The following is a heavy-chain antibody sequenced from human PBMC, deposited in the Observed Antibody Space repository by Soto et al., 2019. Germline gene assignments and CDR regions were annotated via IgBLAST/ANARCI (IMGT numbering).Heavy chain of an antibody. CDR2: INHSGST. CDR1: GGSFSGYY. V-gene: IGHV4-34*01. Sequence: QVQLQQWGAGLLKPSETLSLTCAVYGGSFSGYYWSWIRQPPGKGLEWIGEINHSGSTNYNPSLKSRVTISVDTSKNQFSLKLSSVTAADTAVYYCARIPFVVVPAAMRPTEAVDYWGQGTLVTVSS. CDR3: ARIPFVVVPAAMRPTEAVDY. D-gene: IGHD2-2*01. J-gene: IGHJ4*02.